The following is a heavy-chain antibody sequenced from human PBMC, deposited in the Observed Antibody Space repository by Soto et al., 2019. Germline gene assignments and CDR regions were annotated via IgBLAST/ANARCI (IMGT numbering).Heavy chain of an antibody. CDR3: AKDTYYYDSSGYYVFDY. D-gene: IGHD3-22*01. CDR2: INAGNGNT. CDR1: GYTFTSYA. V-gene: IGHV1-3*01. J-gene: IGHJ4*02. Sequence: ASVKVSCKASGYTFTSYAMHWVRQAPGQRLEWMGWINAGNGNTKYSQKFQGRVTITRDTSASTAYMELSSLRSEDTAIYYCAKDTYYYDSSGYYVFDYWGQGALVTVSS.